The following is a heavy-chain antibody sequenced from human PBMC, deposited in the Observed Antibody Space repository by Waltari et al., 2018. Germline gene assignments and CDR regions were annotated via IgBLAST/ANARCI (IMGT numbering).Heavy chain of an antibody. CDR3: ARGSSYYDFWSGLHYFDY. J-gene: IGHJ4*02. CDR2: IYYSGST. V-gene: IGHV4-59*01. D-gene: IGHD3-3*01. Sequence: QVQLQESGPGLVKPSETLSLTCTVSGGSISSYYWSWIRQPPGKGLEWIGYIYYSGSTNHNPSLKSRVTISVDTSKTRFSRKLSSVTAADTAVYYCARGSSYYDFWSGLHYFDYWGQGTLVTVSS. CDR1: GGSISSYY.